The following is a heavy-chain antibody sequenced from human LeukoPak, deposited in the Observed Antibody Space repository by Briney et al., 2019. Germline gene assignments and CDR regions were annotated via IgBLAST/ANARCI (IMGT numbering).Heavy chain of an antibody. Sequence: SETLSLTCTVSGGAISSYYWSWIRQPPGKGLEWIGHIYYTGRTNYNPSLKSRVTISVDTSKNQFSLKLSSVTAADTAVYYCARARRWDTAMGDAFDIWGQGTMVTVSS. D-gene: IGHD5-18*01. CDR1: GGAISSYY. CDR2: IYYTGRT. J-gene: IGHJ3*02. V-gene: IGHV4-59*08. CDR3: ARARRWDTAMGDAFDI.